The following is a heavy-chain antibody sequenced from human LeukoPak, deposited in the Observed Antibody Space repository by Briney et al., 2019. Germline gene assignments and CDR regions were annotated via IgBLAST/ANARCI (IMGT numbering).Heavy chain of an antibody. J-gene: IGHJ3*02. Sequence: GGSLRLSCAASGFTFSSYWMHWVRQAPGKVLVWVSRINSDGSSTSYADSVKGPFTISRDNAKNTLYLQMNSLRAEDTAVYYCARDCCSGGSCYTGDAFDIWGKGTMVTVSS. CDR1: GFTFSSYW. CDR3: ARDCCSGGSCYTGDAFDI. CDR2: INSDGSST. D-gene: IGHD2-15*01. V-gene: IGHV3-74*01.